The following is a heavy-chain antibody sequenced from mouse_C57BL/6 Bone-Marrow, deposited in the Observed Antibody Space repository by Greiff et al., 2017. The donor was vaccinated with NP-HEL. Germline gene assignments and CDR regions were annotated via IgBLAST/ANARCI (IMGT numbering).Heavy chain of an antibody. CDR3: ARDYYGSSYGDMDY. D-gene: IGHD1-1*01. V-gene: IGHV1-19*01. CDR1: GYTFTDYY. Sequence: DVQLQESGPVLVKPGASVKMSCKASGYTFTDYYMNWVKQSHGKSLEWIGVINPYNGGTSYNQKFKGKATLTVDKSSSTAYMELNSLTSEDSAVYYCARDYYGSSYGDMDYWGQGTSVTVSS. J-gene: IGHJ4*01. CDR2: INPYNGGT.